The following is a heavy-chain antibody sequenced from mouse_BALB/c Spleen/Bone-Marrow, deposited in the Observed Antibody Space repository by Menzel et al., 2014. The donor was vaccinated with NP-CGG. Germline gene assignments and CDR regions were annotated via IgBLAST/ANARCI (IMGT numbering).Heavy chain of an antibody. CDR2: NSSGSSTI. D-gene: IGHD1-1*01. CDR3: VRSGSSSGYFDY. V-gene: IGHV5-17*02. CDR1: GFTFSSFG. J-gene: IGHJ2*01. Sequence: EVKLQESGGGLVQPGGSRKLSCAASGFTFSSFGMHWVRQAPEKGLEWVAYNSSGSSTIYYGDTVMGRFTISRDNPKNTLFLQMTSLRAEDTATYYCVRSGSSSGYFDYWGQGTTLTVSS.